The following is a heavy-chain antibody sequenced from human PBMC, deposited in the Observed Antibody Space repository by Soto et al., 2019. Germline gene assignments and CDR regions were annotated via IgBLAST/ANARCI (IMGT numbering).Heavy chain of an antibody. CDR1: GGSIRSGGYY. CDR3: ARRVVTPEEPLGMDV. Sequence: LSLPCTVSGGSIRSGGYYWSWIRQHPGKGLEWIGYIYYSGSTYYNPSLKSRVTISVDTSKNQFSLKLSYVTAADTAVYYCARRVVTPEEPLGMDVWGQGTTVTVSS. V-gene: IGHV4-31*03. J-gene: IGHJ6*02. D-gene: IGHD2-21*02. CDR2: IYYSGST.